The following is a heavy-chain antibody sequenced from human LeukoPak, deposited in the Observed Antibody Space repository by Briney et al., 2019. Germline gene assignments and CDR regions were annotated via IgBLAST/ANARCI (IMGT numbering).Heavy chain of an antibody. CDR3: ARHRGNSGRYV. J-gene: IGHJ6*01. CDR2: INGDGGST. V-gene: IGHV3-74*01. Sequence: GGSLRVSCAASGFTFISYWMHWVRQAPGQGLVWVSRINGDGGSTNYAHTVKGRFTISRDKATNTLYLQMNSLRDEDTAVYDCARHRGNSGRYVWGQGTTVTVST. D-gene: IGHD1-7*01. CDR1: GFTFISYW.